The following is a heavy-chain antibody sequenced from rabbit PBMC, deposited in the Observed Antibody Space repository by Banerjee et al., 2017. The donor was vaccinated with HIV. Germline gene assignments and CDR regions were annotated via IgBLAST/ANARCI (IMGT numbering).Heavy chain of an antibody. D-gene: IGHD7-1*01. J-gene: IGHJ4*01. CDR3: ARDSYGTGGLLHL. Sequence: QEQLVESGGGLVQPGGSLKLSCKASGFDFSSYYMCWVRQAPGKGLEWIACIHEYSGSTWYASWAKGRFTISKTSSTTVTLQMTSLTGADTATYFCARDSYGTGGLLHLWGPGTLVTVS. V-gene: IGHV1S45*01. CDR1: GFDFSSYY. CDR2: IHEYSGST.